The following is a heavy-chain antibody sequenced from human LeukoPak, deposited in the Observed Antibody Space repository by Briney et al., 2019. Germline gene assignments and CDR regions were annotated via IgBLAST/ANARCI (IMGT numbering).Heavy chain of an antibody. V-gene: IGHV3-48*03. D-gene: IGHD5-24*01. CDR3: ARHMATGYWYFDL. CDR2: ISSSGNTI. Sequence: GGSLRLSCAASGXTFSXYEXXWXXXAXGXXLXXVXYISSSGNTIYYADSVKGRFTISRDNAKNALYLQMNNLRAEDTAVYYCARHMATGYWYFDLWGRGTLVTVSS. CDR1: GXTFSXYE. J-gene: IGHJ2*01.